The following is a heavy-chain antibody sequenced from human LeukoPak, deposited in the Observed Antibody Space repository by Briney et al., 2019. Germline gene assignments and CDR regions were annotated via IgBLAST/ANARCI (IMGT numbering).Heavy chain of an antibody. Sequence: PSETLSLTCSVSGYSISSGYYWGWIRQPPGKGLEWIGSIYHTASTYYNPSLKSRVTISVDTSKNQSSLKLSSVTAADTAVYYCARHRANLGYCSSTSCRYRMARLYAFDIWGQGTMVTVSS. CDR2: IYHTAST. CDR3: ARHRANLGYCSSTSCRYRMARLYAFDI. CDR1: GYSISSGYY. D-gene: IGHD2-2*01. J-gene: IGHJ3*02. V-gene: IGHV4-38-2*02.